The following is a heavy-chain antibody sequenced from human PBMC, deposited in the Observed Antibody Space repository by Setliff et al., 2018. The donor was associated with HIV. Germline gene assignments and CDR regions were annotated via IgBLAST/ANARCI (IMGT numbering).Heavy chain of an antibody. CDR3: ARSDSYCAGDCYGVDGVDAFDI. V-gene: IGHV4-61*10. J-gene: IGHJ3*02. CDR1: GGSISSGAYL. D-gene: IGHD2-21*02. Sequence: KTSETLSLTCTVSGGSISSGAYLWAWIRQPAGKGLEWIGYMSYSGSTYYNPSLKSRIIMSVDTSKNQFSLKLSSVTAADTALYYCARSDSYCAGDCYGVDGVDAFDIWGQGTMVTVSS. CDR2: MSYSGST.